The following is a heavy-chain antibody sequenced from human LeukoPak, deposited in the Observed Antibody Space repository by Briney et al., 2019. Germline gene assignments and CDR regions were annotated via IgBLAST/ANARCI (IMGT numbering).Heavy chain of an antibody. D-gene: IGHD2-2*01. CDR1: GGTFSSYA. Sequence: GASVKVSCKASGGTFSSYAISWVRQAPGQGLEWMGRIIPIPGIANYAQKFQGRVTITADKSTSTAYMELSSLRSEDTAVYYCARDLRGYCSSTSCSHGFPFDYWGQGTLVTVSS. V-gene: IGHV1-69*04. CDR2: IIPIPGIA. CDR3: ARDLRGYCSSTSCSHGFPFDY. J-gene: IGHJ4*02.